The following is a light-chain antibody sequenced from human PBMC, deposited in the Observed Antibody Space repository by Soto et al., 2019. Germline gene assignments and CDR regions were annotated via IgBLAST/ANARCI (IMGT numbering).Light chain of an antibody. V-gene: IGKV3-11*01. J-gene: IGKJ4*01. Sequence: EIVLTQSPATLSLSPGERATLSCRASQSVSSYLAWYQQKAGQAPRLLIYETSNRAIGIPDRFSGSGSGTDFTLTISSLEPEDFAIYYCQQRSNWPLTFGGGTKVEIK. CDR1: QSVSSY. CDR3: QQRSNWPLT. CDR2: ETS.